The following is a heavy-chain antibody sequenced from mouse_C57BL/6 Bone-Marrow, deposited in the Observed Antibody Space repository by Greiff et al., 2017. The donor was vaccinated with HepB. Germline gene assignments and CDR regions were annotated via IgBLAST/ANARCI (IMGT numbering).Heavy chain of an antibody. CDR2: IDPSDSYT. J-gene: IGHJ1*03. D-gene: IGHD1-1*01. CDR1: GYTFTSYW. CDR3: ARPITTVVGRWYFDV. Sequence: QVQLKQPGAELVMPGASVKLSCKASGYTFTSYWMHWVKPRPGQGLEWIGEIDPSDSYTNYNQKFKGKSTLTVDKSSSTAYMQLSSLTSEDAAVYYCARPITTVVGRWYFDVWGTGTTVTVSS. V-gene: IGHV1-69*01.